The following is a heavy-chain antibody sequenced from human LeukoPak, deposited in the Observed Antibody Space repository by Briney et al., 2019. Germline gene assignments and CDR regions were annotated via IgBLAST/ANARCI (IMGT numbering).Heavy chain of an antibody. J-gene: IGHJ6*03. D-gene: IGHD2-2*01. CDR2: IIPIFGTA. V-gene: IGHV1-69*01. CDR1: GGTFSSYA. Sequence: SVKVSCKASGGTFSSYAISWVRQAPGQGLEWMGGIIPIFGTANYAQKFQGRVTITADESTSTAYMELSSLRSEDTAVYYCARGALNRSSTSCHPPCNYYYYYYMDVWGKGTTVTVSS. CDR3: ARGALNRSSTSCHPPCNYYYYYYMDV.